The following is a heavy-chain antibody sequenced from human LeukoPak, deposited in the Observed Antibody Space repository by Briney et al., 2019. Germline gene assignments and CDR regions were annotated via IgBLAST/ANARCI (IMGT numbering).Heavy chain of an antibody. J-gene: IGHJ4*02. CDR2: ISGSGGST. CDR1: GCSVGSDA. V-gene: IGHV3-23*01. D-gene: IGHD5-24*01. CDR3: AKEEVEMATTTGY. Sequence: GASLRLSCAAYGCSVGSDARSWGRQAPGKGLEWVSAISGSGGSTYYADSVKGRFTIARDNSKNTLYLQMNSLRAEDTAVYYCAKEEVEMATTTGYWGQGTLVTVSS.